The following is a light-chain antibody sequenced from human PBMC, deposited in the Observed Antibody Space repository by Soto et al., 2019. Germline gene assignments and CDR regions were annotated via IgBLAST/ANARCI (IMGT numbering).Light chain of an antibody. CDR3: QQYGRSPRT. J-gene: IGKJ1*01. Sequence: EIVLTQSPGTLSLSPGERATLSCRASQSLSSTYLAWYQQKPGQAPRILIYGASSRATGITDRFSGSGSGTDFPLTISRLEPEDFAVYYCQQYGRSPRTFGQGTKVEIK. V-gene: IGKV3-20*01. CDR2: GAS. CDR1: QSLSSTY.